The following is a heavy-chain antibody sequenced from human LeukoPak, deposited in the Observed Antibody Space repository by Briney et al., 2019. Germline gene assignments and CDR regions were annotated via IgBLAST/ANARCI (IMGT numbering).Heavy chain of an antibody. J-gene: IGHJ4*02. Sequence: PGGSLRLSCTVSGFTVSSNSMSWVRQAPGKGLEWVSFIYSDNTHYSDSVKGRFTISRDNSKNTLYLQMNSLRAEDTAVYYCARGPTSRGVAFDYWGQGTLVTVSS. CDR1: GFTVSSNS. D-gene: IGHD2-15*01. V-gene: IGHV3-53*01. CDR2: IYSDNT. CDR3: ARGPTSRGVAFDY.